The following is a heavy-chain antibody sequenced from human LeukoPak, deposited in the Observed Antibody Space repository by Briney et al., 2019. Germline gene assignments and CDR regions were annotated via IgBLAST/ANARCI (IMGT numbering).Heavy chain of an antibody. V-gene: IGHV3-23*01. J-gene: IGHJ4*02. Sequence: GGSLRLSCAASGFTFSSYAMSWVRQAPGKGLEWVSAISGSGGSTYYADSVKGRFTISRDNSKNTLYLQMNSLRAEDTAVYYCAKDPTPYYYDSQGHFDYWGQGTLVTVSS. D-gene: IGHD3-22*01. CDR2: ISGSGGST. CDR3: AKDPTPYYYDSQGHFDY. CDR1: GFTFSSYA.